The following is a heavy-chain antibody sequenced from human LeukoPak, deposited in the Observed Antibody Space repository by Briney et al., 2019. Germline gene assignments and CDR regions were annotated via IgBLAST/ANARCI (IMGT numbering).Heavy chain of an antibody. CDR2: IGSSGSTK. J-gene: IGHJ4*02. CDR1: GFTFSGYE. D-gene: IGHD3-22*01. CDR3: ARVSYDSSGYDY. V-gene: IGHV3-48*03. Sequence: GGSLRLSCAASGFTFSGYEMNWVRQAPGKGLEWVSYIGSSGSTKYYADSVRGRFTISRDNAKNSLYLQMNSLRAEDTALYYCARVSYDSSGYDYWGQGTLVTVSS.